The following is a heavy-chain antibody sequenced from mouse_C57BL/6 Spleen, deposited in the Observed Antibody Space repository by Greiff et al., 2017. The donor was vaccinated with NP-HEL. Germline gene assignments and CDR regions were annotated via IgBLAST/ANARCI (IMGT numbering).Heavy chain of an antibody. J-gene: IGHJ1*03. D-gene: IGHD2-4*01. CDR3: ARNLGITPYWYFDV. CDR2: IWSGGST. Sequence: QVQLKESGPGLVQPSQSLSITCTVSGFSLTSYGVHWVRQSPGKGLELLGVIWSGGSTDYNAAFISRLSISKDNSKSQVFFKMNSLQADDTAIYYCARNLGITPYWYFDVWGTGTTVTVSS. V-gene: IGHV2-2*01. CDR1: GFSLTSYG.